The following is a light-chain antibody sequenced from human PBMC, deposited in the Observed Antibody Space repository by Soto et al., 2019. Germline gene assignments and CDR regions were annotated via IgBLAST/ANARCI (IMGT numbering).Light chain of an antibody. CDR2: GAS. CDR3: QQYNNWPFT. CDR1: QSVDSN. J-gene: IGKJ3*01. V-gene: IGKV3-15*01. Sequence: EIVVTQSPVTLSVSPGERATISCRASQSVDSNLAWYQQKPGQAPRLLIYGASTRATSTPARFSGSGSGTEFSLTISSLQSEDFAVYYCQQYNNWPFTFGPGTKVDIK.